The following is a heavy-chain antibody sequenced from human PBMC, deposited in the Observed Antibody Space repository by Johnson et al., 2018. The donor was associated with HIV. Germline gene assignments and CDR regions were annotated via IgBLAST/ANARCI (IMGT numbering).Heavy chain of an antibody. V-gene: IGHV3-13*01. D-gene: IGHD4-17*01. CDR2: IDTTGDT. Sequence: VHLVESGGGLIQPGGSLRLSCAASGFTFSSYDMHWVRQVIGKGLEWVSGIDTTGDTYYPGSVMGRFTISREHARNSLYLQMNSLKTEDTAVYYCTTAFQIMVTTGAFDIWGQGTMVTVSS. CDR1: GFTFSSYD. J-gene: IGHJ3*02. CDR3: TTAFQIMVTTGAFDI.